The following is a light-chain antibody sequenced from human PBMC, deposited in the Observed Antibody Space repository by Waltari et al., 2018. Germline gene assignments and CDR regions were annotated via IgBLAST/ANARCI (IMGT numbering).Light chain of an antibody. J-gene: IGKJ4*01. CDR1: QSVNSN. CDR2: GAS. V-gene: IGKV3-15*01. Sequence: EKVMTQSPATLSVSPGERATLSCRASQSVNSNLAWYQQKPGQGPGLLIYGASTRATGIPARFSGSGSGTEFTLTISSLQSEDFAVYYCQQYNNWPLTFGGGTKVEIK. CDR3: QQYNNWPLT.